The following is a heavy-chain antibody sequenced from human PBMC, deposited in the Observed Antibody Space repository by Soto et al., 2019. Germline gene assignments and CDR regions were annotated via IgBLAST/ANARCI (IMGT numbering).Heavy chain of an antibody. CDR2: ISYDGSNK. CDR3: ARAGCDGGSCYTLVGLRYGMDV. CDR1: GFTFSSYA. J-gene: IGHJ6*02. V-gene: IGHV3-30-3*01. Sequence: QVQLVESGGGVVQPGRSLRLSCAASGFTFSSYAMHWVRQAPGKGLEWVAVISYDGSNKYYAGSVKGRFTISRDNSKNTLYLQMNSLRAEDTAVYYCARAGCDGGSCYTLVGLRYGMDVWGQGTTVTVSS. D-gene: IGHD2-15*01.